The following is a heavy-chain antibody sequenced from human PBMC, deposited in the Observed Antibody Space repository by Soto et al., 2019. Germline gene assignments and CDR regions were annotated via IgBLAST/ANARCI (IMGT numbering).Heavy chain of an antibody. CDR3: ARKPRLLDS. Sequence: GSLRLSCAASGFTFIISWMDWVRQAPGKGLEWVAYISSDGSETNYVDSVKGRFTISRDNAKNSLFLQMNSLRAEDTAVYYCARKPRLLDSWGQGTLVTVSS. CDR1: GFTFIISW. J-gene: IGHJ4*02. D-gene: IGHD6-6*01. V-gene: IGHV3-7*01. CDR2: ISSDGSET.